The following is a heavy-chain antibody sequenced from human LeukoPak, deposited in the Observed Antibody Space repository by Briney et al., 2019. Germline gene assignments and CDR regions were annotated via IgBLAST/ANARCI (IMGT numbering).Heavy chain of an antibody. V-gene: IGHV4-34*01. J-gene: IGHJ4*02. CDR3: ARGPTVASRVLSV. Sequence: SEPLSLTCAVYGGSFSGYYWTWIRQPPGKGLEWIGEINHSGVANYNRSLESRLTISVDTSKNQFSLNLRSVTAADTAMYYCARGPTVASRVLSVWGQGSLVTVSS. D-gene: IGHD6-19*01. CDR2: INHSGVA. CDR1: GGSFSGYY.